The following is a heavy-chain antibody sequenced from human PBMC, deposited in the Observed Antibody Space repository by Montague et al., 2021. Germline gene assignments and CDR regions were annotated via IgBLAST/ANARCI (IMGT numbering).Heavy chain of an antibody. J-gene: IGHJ4*02. D-gene: IGHD2-15*01. CDR2: TYYRSKWYN. Sequence: CAISGDSVSSNRATWDWIRQSPSRGLEWLGRTYYRSKWYNENAVSVKSRVTVIADTSKNQFSLHLTSVSPEDTALYFCARGGGGATATLFDSWDRGTLVTVSS. CDR3: ARGGGGATATLFDS. V-gene: IGHV6-1*01. CDR1: GDSVSSNRAT.